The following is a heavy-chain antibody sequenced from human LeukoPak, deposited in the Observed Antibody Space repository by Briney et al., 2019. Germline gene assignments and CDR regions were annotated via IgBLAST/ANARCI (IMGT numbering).Heavy chain of an antibody. CDR3: ASRIFTAFDL. V-gene: IGHV4-59*12. Sequence: SETLSLTCTVSGGSISSYYWSWIRQPPGKGLEWIAYIDYSGSTNHNPSLKSRVTISVDKSKNQFSLKLSSVTAADTAVYYCASRIFTAFDLWGRGTLVTVSS. CDR2: IDYSGST. D-gene: IGHD3-3*01. J-gene: IGHJ2*01. CDR1: GGSISSYY.